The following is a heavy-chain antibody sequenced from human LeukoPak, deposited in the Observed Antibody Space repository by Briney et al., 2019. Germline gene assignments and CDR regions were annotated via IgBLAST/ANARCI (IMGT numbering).Heavy chain of an antibody. CDR2: IYTSGST. J-gene: IGHJ4*02. V-gene: IGHV4-61*02. CDR1: GGSISSGCYY. Sequence: SQTLSLTCTVTGGSISSGCYYWSWIRQPAGKGLEWIGRIYTSGSTNYNPSLKSRVTISVDTSKNQFSLKLSSVTAADTAVYYCAREAASIAVAGTDLHGGKDYWGQGTLVTVSS. CDR3: AREAASIAVAGTDLHGGKDY. D-gene: IGHD6-19*01.